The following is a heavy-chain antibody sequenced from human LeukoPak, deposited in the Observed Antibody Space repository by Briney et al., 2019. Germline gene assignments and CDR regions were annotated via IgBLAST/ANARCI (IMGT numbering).Heavy chain of an antibody. CDR3: AKTGRYPDAFDV. D-gene: IGHD3-9*01. Sequence: SETLSLTCNVSGGSISSDYYYWNWIRQPAGKGLEWIGRSYSSGTTNYNPSLRSRVTVSVDTSQNQFSLKLTSVTAADTAVYYCAKTGRYPDAFDVWGQGTMVTVSS. V-gene: IGHV4-61*02. CDR2: SYSSGTT. CDR1: GGSISSDYYY. J-gene: IGHJ3*01.